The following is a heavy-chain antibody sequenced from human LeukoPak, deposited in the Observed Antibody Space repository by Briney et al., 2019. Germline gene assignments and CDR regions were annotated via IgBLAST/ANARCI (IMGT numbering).Heavy chain of an antibody. CDR1: GYTFTSYD. J-gene: IGHJ3*02. Sequence: GASVKVSCKASGYTFTSYDINWVRQATGQGLEWMGWMNPNSGNTGYAQKFQGRVTMTRNTSISTAYMELSSLRSEDTAVYYCARGLYCGSTSCCVLDIWGQGTMVTVSS. D-gene: IGHD2-2*01. V-gene: IGHV1-8*01. CDR2: MNPNSGNT. CDR3: ARGLYCGSTSCCVLDI.